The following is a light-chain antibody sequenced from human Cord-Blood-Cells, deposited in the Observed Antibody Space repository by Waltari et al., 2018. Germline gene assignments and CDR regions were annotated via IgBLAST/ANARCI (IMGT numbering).Light chain of an antibody. CDR3: SSYTSSSSWV. J-gene: IGLJ3*02. V-gene: IGLV2-14*03. CDR1: SSDVGGYNY. CDR2: DAS. Sequence: QSALTQPASVSGSPGQSITIPCTGTSSDVGGYNYVPCYQQHPGKAPKPMIYDASNRPSGGSNRVSGSKSVDTASLTISALQAEEEADYYCSSYTSSSSWVFGGGTKLTVL.